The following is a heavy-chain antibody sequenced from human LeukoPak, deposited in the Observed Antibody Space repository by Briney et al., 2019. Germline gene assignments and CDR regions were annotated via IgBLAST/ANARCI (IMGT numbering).Heavy chain of an antibody. CDR2: IYSGGST. V-gene: IGHV3-53*01. CDR1: GFTVSSNY. CDR3: ARELVRGVSGMDV. D-gene: IGHD3-10*01. Sequence: PGGSLRLSCAASGFTVSSNYMSWVRPAPGKGLEWVSVIYSGGSTYYADSVKGRFTISRDNSKNTLYLQMNSLRAEDTAVYYCARELVRGVSGMDVWGQGTTVTVSS. J-gene: IGHJ6*02.